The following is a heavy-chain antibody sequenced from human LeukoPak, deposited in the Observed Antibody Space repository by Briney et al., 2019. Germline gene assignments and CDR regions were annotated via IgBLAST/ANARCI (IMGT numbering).Heavy chain of an antibody. D-gene: IGHD4-17*01. CDR2: ISDTGEST. CDR1: GFTSIRYD. Sequence: PGGSLRLSCAASGFTSIRYDMSWVRQAPGTGLEWVSGISDTGESTYYVDSVKGRFTISRDNSKNTLYLQMNSLRAEDTAVYHCAKERTETTTYFDYWGQGTLVTVSS. CDR3: AKERTETTTYFDY. J-gene: IGHJ4*02. V-gene: IGHV3-23*01.